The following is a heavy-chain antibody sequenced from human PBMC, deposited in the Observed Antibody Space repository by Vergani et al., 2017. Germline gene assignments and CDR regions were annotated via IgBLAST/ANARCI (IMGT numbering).Heavy chain of an antibody. D-gene: IGHD4-11*01. J-gene: IGHJ6*03. CDR2: ISWNSNSI. Sequence: EVQLEESGGGLVLPGRSLRLSCVASGFTSAGYAMHWVRQAPGKGLEWVSGISWNSNSIGYADSVKGRFTISRDNAKNSLYLQMNSLRAEDTAVYYCARDTVTTDYYYYMDVWGKGTTVTVSS. CDR1: GFTSAGYA. V-gene: IGHV3-9*02. CDR3: ARDTVTTDYYYYMDV.